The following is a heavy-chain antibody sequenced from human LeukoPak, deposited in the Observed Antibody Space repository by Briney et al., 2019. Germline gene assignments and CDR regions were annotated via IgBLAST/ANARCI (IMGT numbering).Heavy chain of an antibody. CDR1: GFTFSTFR. CDR2: ISDDGTNK. Sequence: GGSLRLSCAASGFTFSTFRMYWVRQAPGKGLEWVALISDDGTNKYYADSVKGRFTISRDNSKNTVFLQMNSLRAEDTAVYYCARDGYDPPSDAFDIWGQGTMVTVSS. D-gene: IGHD5-12*01. CDR3: ARDGYDPPSDAFDI. V-gene: IGHV3-30*03. J-gene: IGHJ3*02.